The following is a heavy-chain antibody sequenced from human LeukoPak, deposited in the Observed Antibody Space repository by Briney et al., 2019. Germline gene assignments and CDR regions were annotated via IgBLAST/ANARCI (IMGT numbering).Heavy chain of an antibody. CDR3: ARESRGGSYYYYGMDV. CDR1: GFTFSSYS. Sequence: GGSLSLSCAASGFTFSSYSMNWVRQAPRKGLEWVSPISSSSSYIYYADSVKGRFTISRDNAKNSLYLQMNSLRAEDTAVYYCARESRGGSYYYYGMDVWGQGTTVTVSS. J-gene: IGHJ6*02. D-gene: IGHD2-15*01. CDR2: ISSSSSYI. V-gene: IGHV3-21*01.